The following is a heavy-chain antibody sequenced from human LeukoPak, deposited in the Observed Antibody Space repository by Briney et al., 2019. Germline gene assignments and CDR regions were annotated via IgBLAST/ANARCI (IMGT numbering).Heavy chain of an antibody. Sequence: RAGGSLRLSCAASGFTFSSFSMHWVRQAPGKGLEWVAVISSDGSNKYYTDSLKGRFTISRDNSKNTLYLQMNSLGAEDTAVYYCARDRDGYCSGGSCTNFDYWGQGIMVTVSS. J-gene: IGHJ4*02. CDR2: ISSDGSNK. CDR3: ARDRDGYCSGGSCTNFDY. D-gene: IGHD2-15*01. V-gene: IGHV3-30*04. CDR1: GFTFSSFS.